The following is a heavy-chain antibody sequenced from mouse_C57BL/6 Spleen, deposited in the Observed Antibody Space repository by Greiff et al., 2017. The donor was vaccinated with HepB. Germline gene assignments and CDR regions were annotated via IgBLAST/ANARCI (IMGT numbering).Heavy chain of an antibody. CDR2: IYPGDGDT. D-gene: IGHD4-1*01. Sequence: QVQLQQSGAELVKPGASVKISCKASGYAFSSYWMNWVKQRPGKGLEWIGQIYPGDGDTNYNGKFKGKATLTADKSSSTAYMQLSSLTSEDSAVYFCARRNWDGEAMDYWGQGTSVTVSS. V-gene: IGHV1-80*01. CDR1: GYAFSSYW. J-gene: IGHJ4*01. CDR3: ARRNWDGEAMDY.